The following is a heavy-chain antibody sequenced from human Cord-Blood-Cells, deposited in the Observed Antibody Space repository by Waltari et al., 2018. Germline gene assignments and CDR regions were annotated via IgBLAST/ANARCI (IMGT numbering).Heavy chain of an antibody. CDR1: GFTFGSYA. Sequence: QVQLVESGGGVVQPGRYLRLSGAASGFTFGSYAVRWVRQAPGKGLEWVAVISYDGSNKYYADSVKGRFTISRDNSKNTLYLQMNSLRAEDTAVYYCARVGGNSEAFDIWGQGTMVTVSS. J-gene: IGHJ3*02. V-gene: IGHV3-30-3*01. CDR3: ARVGGNSEAFDI. CDR2: ISYDGSNK. D-gene: IGHD3-16*01.